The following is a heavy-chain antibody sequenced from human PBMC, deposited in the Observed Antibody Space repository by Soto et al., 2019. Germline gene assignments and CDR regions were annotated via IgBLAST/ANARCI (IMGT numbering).Heavy chain of an antibody. CDR1: GFTCSSYD. CDR3: AKATATGGGAFDI. Sequence: GGSLRLSCAASGFTCSSYDMSWVRQAPGKGLEWVSTILVAGSTHYPDSVKGRFAISRDISKNTVFLQMNSLTAGDTAVYYCAKATATGGGAFDICGQGTVVTVSS. D-gene: IGHD2-8*02. V-gene: IGHV3-23*01. J-gene: IGHJ3*02. CDR2: ILVAGST.